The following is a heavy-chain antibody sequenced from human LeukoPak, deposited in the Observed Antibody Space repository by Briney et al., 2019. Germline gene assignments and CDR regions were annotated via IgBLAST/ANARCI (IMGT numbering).Heavy chain of an antibody. CDR1: GGTFSSYT. J-gene: IGHJ5*02. V-gene: IGHV1-69*02. Sequence: SVKVSCKASGGTFSSYTVSWVRQAPGQGLEWMGRIIPILGIANYAQKFQGRVTITADKSTSTAYMELSSLRSEDTAVYYCARYVVVPAANQGGNWFDPWGQGTLVTVSS. CDR3: ARYVVVPAANQGGNWFDP. CDR2: IIPILGIA. D-gene: IGHD2-2*01.